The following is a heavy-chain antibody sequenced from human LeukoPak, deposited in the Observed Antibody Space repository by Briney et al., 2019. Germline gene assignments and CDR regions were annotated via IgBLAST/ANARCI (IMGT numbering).Heavy chain of an antibody. CDR1: GGSFSGYY. CDR2: INHSGST. V-gene: IGHV4-34*01. J-gene: IGHJ4*02. CDR3: ARVWVGGYSCGYLDY. D-gene: IGHD5-18*01. Sequence: SETLSLTCAVYGGSFSGYYWSWIRQPPGKGLEWIGEINHSGSTNYNPSLKSRVTISVDTSKNQFSLKLSSVTAADTAVYYCARVWVGGYSCGYLDYWGQGTLVTVSS.